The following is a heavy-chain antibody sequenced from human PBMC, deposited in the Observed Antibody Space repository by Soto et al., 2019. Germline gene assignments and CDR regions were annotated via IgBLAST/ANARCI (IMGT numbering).Heavy chain of an antibody. D-gene: IGHD2-15*01. CDR3: PKGSNVVVVSATLSFDY. CDR1: GFTFSSYA. CDR2: ISGSGGST. J-gene: IGHJ4*02. Sequence: GGSLRLSCAASGFTFSSYAMSWVRQAPGKGLEWVSAISGSGGSTYYADSVKGRFTISRDNSKNTLYLQMNSLRAEDTAVYYYPKGSNVVVVSATLSFDYWGQATLVTICS. V-gene: IGHV3-23*01.